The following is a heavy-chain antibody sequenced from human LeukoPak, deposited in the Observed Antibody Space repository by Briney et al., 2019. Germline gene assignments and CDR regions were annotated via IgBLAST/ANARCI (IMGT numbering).Heavy chain of an antibody. CDR1: GFTFSSYW. V-gene: IGHV3-7*01. Sequence: PGGSLRLSCAASGFTFSSYWMSWVRQAPGKGLEWVANIKQDGSEKYYVDSVKGRFAISGDNAKNSLYLQMNSLRAEDTAVYYCARKISPPFWTLSGDYFDYWGQGTLVTVSS. D-gene: IGHD3/OR15-3a*01. CDR2: IKQDGSEK. J-gene: IGHJ4*02. CDR3: ARKISPPFWTLSGDYFDY.